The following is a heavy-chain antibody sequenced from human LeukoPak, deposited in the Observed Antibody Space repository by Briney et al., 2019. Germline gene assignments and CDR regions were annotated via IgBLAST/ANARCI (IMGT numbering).Heavy chain of an antibody. Sequence: SETLSLTCTISGGSINSDTFYWAWIRQSPGKGLEWIASIHYSGSTYQNSSLKSRVTMSVDTSKNQFSLRLTSVTAADTALYFCARQSLVTPTNWFDLWGQGTLVTVSS. D-gene: IGHD4-23*01. V-gene: IGHV4-39*01. CDR3: ARQSLVTPTNWFDL. J-gene: IGHJ5*02. CDR2: IHYSGST. CDR1: GGSINSDTFY.